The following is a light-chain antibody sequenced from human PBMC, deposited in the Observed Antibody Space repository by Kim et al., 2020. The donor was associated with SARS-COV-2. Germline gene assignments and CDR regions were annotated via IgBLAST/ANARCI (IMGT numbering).Light chain of an antibody. J-gene: IGKJ2*01. Sequence: EPASISCRSSQSRLYSKGDKYLSWYLQKPGQSPQLLIYLVSNRASGVPDRFSGSGSGTDFTLKISRVEAEDVGVYFCMQTLQTPTFGQGTKLEI. V-gene: IGKV2-28*01. CDR1: QSRLYSKGDKY. CDR2: LVS. CDR3: MQTLQTPT.